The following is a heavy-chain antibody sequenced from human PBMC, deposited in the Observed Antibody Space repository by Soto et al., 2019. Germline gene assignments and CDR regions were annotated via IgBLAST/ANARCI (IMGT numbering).Heavy chain of an antibody. V-gene: IGHV1-69*01. D-gene: IGHD3-10*01. J-gene: IGHJ3*02. Sequence: QVQLVQSGAEVKKPGSSVKVSCKASGGTFSSYGIHWVRQAPGQGLEWMGGIIPMSGTANYAQKFQGRVAISVDESTRAAYMELSSLRSEDTAMYYCARENYYGSGSYYRDAFDSWGQGTMVTVSS. CDR1: GGTFSSYG. CDR3: ARENYYGSGSYYRDAFDS. CDR2: IIPMSGTA.